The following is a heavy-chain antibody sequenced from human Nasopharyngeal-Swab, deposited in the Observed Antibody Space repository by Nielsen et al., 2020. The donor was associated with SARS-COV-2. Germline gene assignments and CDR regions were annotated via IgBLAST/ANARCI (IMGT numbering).Heavy chain of an antibody. Sequence: SETLSLTCAVYGGSFSGYYWSWIRQPPGKGLEWIGEINHSGSTNYNPSLKSRVTISVDTSKNQFSLKLSSVTAADTAVYYCARRHPSRYFDYWGQGTLVTVSS. CDR1: GGSFSGYY. CDR2: INHSGST. J-gene: IGHJ4*02. CDR3: ARRHPSRYFDY. V-gene: IGHV4-34*01.